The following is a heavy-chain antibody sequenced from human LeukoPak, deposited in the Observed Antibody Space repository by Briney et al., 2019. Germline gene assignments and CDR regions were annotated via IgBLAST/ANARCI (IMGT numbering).Heavy chain of an antibody. CDR2: ISGSGGST. V-gene: IGHV3-23*01. D-gene: IGHD6-19*01. CDR1: GFTFSSYA. J-gene: IGHJ4*02. Sequence: GGSLRLSCAASGFTFSSYAMSWVRQAPGKGLEWVSAISGSGGSTYYADSVKGRFTISRDNSKNTLYLQMNSLRAEDTAVYYGAKDPNSGWYAVNDYWGQGTLVTVSS. CDR3: AKDPNSGWYAVNDY.